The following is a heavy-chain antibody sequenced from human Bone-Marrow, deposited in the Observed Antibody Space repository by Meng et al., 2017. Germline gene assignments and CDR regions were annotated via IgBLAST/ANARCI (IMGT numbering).Heavy chain of an antibody. CDR1: AFTFSDYY. CDR2: ISSSGSTV. J-gene: IGHJ2*01. CDR3: AREGYFDWLFPNWYFDL. V-gene: IGHV3-11*04. D-gene: IGHD3-9*01. Sequence: GTLSLTCSVSAFTFSDYYMSWFLQAPGKGLEGVLYISSSGSTVYYADYVKGRFTISRDNAKNSLYLQMNSRRDEDTAVYYCAREGYFDWLFPNWYFDLWGRGTLVTVSS.